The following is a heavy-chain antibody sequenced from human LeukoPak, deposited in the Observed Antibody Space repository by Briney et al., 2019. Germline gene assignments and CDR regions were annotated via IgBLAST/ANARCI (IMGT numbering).Heavy chain of an antibody. CDR3: ARGNPSLNIVVVPAALYYFDY. CDR1: GGSISSYY. Sequence: PSETLSLTCAVSGGSISSYYWSWIRQPPGKGLEWIGEINHSGSTNYNPSLKSRVTISLDTSKNQFSLKLSSVTAADTAVYYCARGNPSLNIVVVPAALYYFDYWGQGTLVTVSS. V-gene: IGHV4-34*01. J-gene: IGHJ4*02. CDR2: INHSGST. D-gene: IGHD2-2*01.